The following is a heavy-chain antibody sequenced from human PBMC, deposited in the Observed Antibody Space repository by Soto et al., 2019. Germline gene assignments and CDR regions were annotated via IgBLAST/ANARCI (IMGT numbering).Heavy chain of an antibody. J-gene: IGHJ6*02. CDR1: GGSISSYY. CDR3: ARHVPYCSDTSHCAYGMDV. Sequence: SETLSLTCTVSGGSISSYYWSWIRQPPGKGLEWIGYIYYSGSTNYNPSLKSRVTISVDTTKNQFSLKLSSVTAADTAVYYCARHVPYCSDTSHCAYGMDVWGQGTTVT. D-gene: IGHD2-2*01. CDR2: IYYSGST. V-gene: IGHV4-59*08.